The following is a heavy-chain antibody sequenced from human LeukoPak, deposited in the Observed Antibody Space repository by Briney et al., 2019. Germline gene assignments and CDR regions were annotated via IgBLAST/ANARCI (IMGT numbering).Heavy chain of an antibody. CDR2: MFYSGRT. CDR1: GDSITGSSDF. D-gene: IGHD1-26*01. V-gene: IGHV4-39*01. CDR3: ATRYSGSYRSFDY. J-gene: IGHJ4*02. Sequence: SETLSLTCAVSGDSITGSSDFWGWIRQPPGKGLEWIGSMFYSGRTYYNPSLKSRITISVDTSKNQVSLKLSSVTAADTAVYYCATRYSGSYRSFDYWGQGTLVTVSS.